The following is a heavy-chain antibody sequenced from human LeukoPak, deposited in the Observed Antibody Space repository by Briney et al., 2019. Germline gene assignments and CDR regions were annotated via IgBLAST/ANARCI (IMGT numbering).Heavy chain of an antibody. Sequence: ASVKVSCKASGYTFTSYAMNWVRQAPGQRLEWMGWINAGNGNTKYSQEFQGRVTITRDTSASTAYMELNRLTSDDTAVYFCARLGPGYEYFDYWGQGTLVTVSS. J-gene: IGHJ4*02. V-gene: IGHV1-3*01. CDR3: ARLGPGYEYFDY. CDR1: GYTFTSYA. CDR2: INAGNGNT. D-gene: IGHD3-9*01.